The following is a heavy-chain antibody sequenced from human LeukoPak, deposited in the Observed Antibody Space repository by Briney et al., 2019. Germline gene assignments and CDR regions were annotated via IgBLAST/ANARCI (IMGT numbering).Heavy chain of an antibody. J-gene: IGHJ4*02. CDR3: ARDGSGSYYVRFQLDDY. Sequence: ASVKVSCKASGYTFTGYYMHWVRQAPGQGLEWMGWINPNSGGTNYAQKFRGRVTMTRDTSISTAYMELSRLRSDDTAVYYCARDGSGSYYVRFQLDDYWGQGTLVTVSS. CDR2: INPNSGGT. CDR1: GYTFTGYY. D-gene: IGHD1-26*01. V-gene: IGHV1-2*02.